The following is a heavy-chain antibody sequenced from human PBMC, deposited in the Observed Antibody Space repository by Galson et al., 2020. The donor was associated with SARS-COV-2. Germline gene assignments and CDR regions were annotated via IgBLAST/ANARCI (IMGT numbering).Heavy chain of an antibody. J-gene: IGHJ6*02. D-gene: IGHD3-10*01. CDR3: ARAGQSPDYYYFYNLDV. Sequence: ASVKVSCKPSGYTFTGHYMHWVRQAPGQGLEWMGWINPNSGGTKYAQKFQGRVTMTRDTSISTAYMELSRLRSDDTAIYYCARAGQSPDYYYFYNLDVSGQGTTVTVSS. CDR1: GYTFTGHY. CDR2: INPNSGGT. V-gene: IGHV1-2*02.